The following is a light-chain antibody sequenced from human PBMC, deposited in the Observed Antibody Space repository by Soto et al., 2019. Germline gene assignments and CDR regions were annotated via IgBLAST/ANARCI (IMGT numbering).Light chain of an antibody. CDR1: QSVSSTY. CDR2: GSS. CDR3: QQYGSSPLT. Sequence: ENLLTQSPCTLSLSPGERATLSCRAGQSVSSTYLAWYQQKSGKAPRVLIYGSSSRATGIPDRCSGSGSGTDFTLTISRLEPEDFEVYYCQQYGSSPLTFGGGTKVDIK. J-gene: IGKJ4*01. V-gene: IGKV3-20*01.